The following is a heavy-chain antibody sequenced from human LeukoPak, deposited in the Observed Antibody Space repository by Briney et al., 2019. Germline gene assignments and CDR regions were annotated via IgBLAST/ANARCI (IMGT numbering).Heavy chain of an antibody. V-gene: IGHV3-21*01. Sequence: PGGSLSLSCAASGFTFSSYSMNWVRQAPGKGLEWVSSISSSSSYIYYADSVKGRFTISRDNAKNSLYLQMNSLRAEDTAVYYCARDQWVATIKGNYYYGMDVWGKGTTVTVSS. J-gene: IGHJ6*04. CDR3: ARDQWVATIKGNYYYGMDV. D-gene: IGHD5-12*01. CDR2: ISSSSSYI. CDR1: GFTFSSYS.